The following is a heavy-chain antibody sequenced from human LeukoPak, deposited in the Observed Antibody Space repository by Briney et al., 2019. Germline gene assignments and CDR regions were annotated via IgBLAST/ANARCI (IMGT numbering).Heavy chain of an antibody. J-gene: IGHJ5*02. Sequence: ASVKVSCKASGYTFTSYGISWVRQAPGQGLEWMGWISAYNGNTNYAQKLQGRVTMTTDTSTSTAYMELRSLRSDDTAVYYCARDLRRDIVVVVAHFDPWGQGTLVTVSS. V-gene: IGHV1-18*01. CDR1: GYTFTSYG. CDR3: ARDLRRDIVVVVAHFDP. D-gene: IGHD2-15*01. CDR2: ISAYNGNT.